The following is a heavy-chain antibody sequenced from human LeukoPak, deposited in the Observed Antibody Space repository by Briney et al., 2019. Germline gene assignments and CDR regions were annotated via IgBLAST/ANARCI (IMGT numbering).Heavy chain of an antibody. CDR2: IGSAGYT. Sequence: PGGSLRLSCEVSGFTFDNNDMHWVRQTTGKGLEWVSAIGSAGYTYYADSVRGRFTITRDNAKQSLYLQMNSLRAEDTAVYYCAKDPRPVNDYGGNQPTYWGQGTLVTVSS. J-gene: IGHJ4*02. CDR3: AKDPRPVNDYGGNQPTY. CDR1: GFTFDNND. D-gene: IGHD4-23*01. V-gene: IGHV3-13*01.